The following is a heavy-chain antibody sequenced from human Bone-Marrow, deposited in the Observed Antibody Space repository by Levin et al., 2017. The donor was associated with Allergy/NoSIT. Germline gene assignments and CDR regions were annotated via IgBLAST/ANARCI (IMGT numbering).Heavy chain of an antibody. CDR1: GGTFSSYA. CDR3: SRELQQTYGMDV. D-gene: IGHD6-13*01. CDR2: IIPIFGTA. Sequence: SVKVSCKASGGTFSSYAISWVRQAPGQGLEWMGGIIPIFGTANYAQKFQGRVTITADKSTSTAYMELSSLRSEDTAVYYCSRELQQTYGMDVWGQGTTVTVSS. V-gene: IGHV1-69*06. J-gene: IGHJ6*02.